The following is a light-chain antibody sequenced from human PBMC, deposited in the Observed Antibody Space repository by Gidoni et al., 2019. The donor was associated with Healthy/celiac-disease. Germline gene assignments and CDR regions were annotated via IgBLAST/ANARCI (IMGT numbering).Light chain of an antibody. V-gene: IGKV3-11*01. CDR1: QSVSSY. CDR2: DAS. CDR3: QQRSNWPLT. Sequence: EIVLTQSPATLSLSPGERPTLSCRASQSVSSYLAWYQQKPGQAPRLLIYDASNRATGIPARFSGSESGTDFTLTISSLEPEDFAVYYCQQRSNWPLTFGGGTKVEIK. J-gene: IGKJ4*01.